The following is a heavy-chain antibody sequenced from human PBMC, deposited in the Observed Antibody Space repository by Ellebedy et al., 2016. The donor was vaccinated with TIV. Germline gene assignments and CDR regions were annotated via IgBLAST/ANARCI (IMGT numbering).Heavy chain of an antibody. V-gene: IGHV3-7*01. CDR1: GFNFRSYW. D-gene: IGHD4-17*01. CDR3: ARRASYGDYAVQVNPWFDP. Sequence: PGGSLRLSCAASGFNFRSYWMTWVRQAPGKGLEWVAKIRQEGDEIYYVESVKGRFTISRDTAKNSLFLQMNSLRVEDTAVYYCARRASYGDYAVQVNPWFDPWGQGTLVTVSS. CDR2: IRQEGDEI. J-gene: IGHJ5*02.